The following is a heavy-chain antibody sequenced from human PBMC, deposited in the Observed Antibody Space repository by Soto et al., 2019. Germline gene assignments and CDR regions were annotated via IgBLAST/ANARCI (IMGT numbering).Heavy chain of an antibody. CDR2: VYSGGTT. J-gene: IGHJ4*02. Sequence: GGSLRLSCVDLGCRRSIKNKSWVRQAPGKGLEWVSAVYSGGTTYYADSVRGRFTVSRDDSKNTLFLQMSSLRAEDTAVYYCARAGSPFDSDSSGYWGFDHWGQGTLFTVSS. V-gene: IGHV3-53*01. CDR1: CRRSIKN. CDR3: ARAGSPFDSDSSGYWGFDH. D-gene: IGHD3-22*01.